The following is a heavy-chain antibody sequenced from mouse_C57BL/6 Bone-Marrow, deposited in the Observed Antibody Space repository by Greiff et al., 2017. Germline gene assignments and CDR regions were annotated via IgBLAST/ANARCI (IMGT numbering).Heavy chain of an antibody. V-gene: IGHV1-81*01. CDR3: ARGEVTTVDFDY. D-gene: IGHD2-2*01. CDR1: GYTFTSYG. Sequence: QVKLLQSGAELARPGASVKLSCKASGYTFTSYGISWVKQRTGQGLEWIGEIYPRSGNTYYHEKLKGKATLSEDKSYSTAYMELRSLTSEDSAFYFCARGEVTTVDFDYWGQGTTLTVSS. J-gene: IGHJ2*01. CDR2: IYPRSGNT.